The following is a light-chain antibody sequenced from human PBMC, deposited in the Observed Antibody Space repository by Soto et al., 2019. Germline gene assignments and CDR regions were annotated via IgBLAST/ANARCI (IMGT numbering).Light chain of an antibody. CDR1: QGIKND. Sequence: AIQMTQSPSSLSASVGDRVTITCRASQGIKNDLSWFQQRPGKAPQLLIYGASVLQRGVPSRFSGRGSGIDFTLTISSLQPEDFATYYCLQDFNYPRTFGPGTRVDV. J-gene: IGKJ3*01. CDR3: LQDFNYPRT. V-gene: IGKV1-6*01. CDR2: GAS.